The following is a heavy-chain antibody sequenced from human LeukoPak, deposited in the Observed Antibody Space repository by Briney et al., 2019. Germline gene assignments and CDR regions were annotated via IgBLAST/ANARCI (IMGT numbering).Heavy chain of an antibody. CDR2: ISSNSIYI. V-gene: IGHV3-21*01. Sequence: GGSLRLSCAASGFTFSSYAMNWVRQAPGKGLEWVSSISSNSIYIYYADSVKGRFTISRDNAKNSLYLQMNSLRAVDTAMYYCARVGVGAHDAFDIWGQGTMVTVSS. D-gene: IGHD1-26*01. CDR1: GFTFSSYA. J-gene: IGHJ3*02. CDR3: ARVGVGAHDAFDI.